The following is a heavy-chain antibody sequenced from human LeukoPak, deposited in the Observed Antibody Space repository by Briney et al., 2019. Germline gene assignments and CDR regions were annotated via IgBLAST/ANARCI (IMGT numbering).Heavy chain of an antibody. V-gene: IGHV4-59*08. Sequence: SETLSLTCTVSGGSISSYYWSWIRQPPGKGLEWIGYIYYSGSTNYNPSLKSRVTVSVDASKNQFSLKLSSVTAADTAVYYCARLVWVVTPYFDYWGQGTLVTVSS. CDR2: IYYSGST. CDR1: GGSISSYY. J-gene: IGHJ4*02. CDR3: ARLVWVVTPYFDY. D-gene: IGHD2-21*02.